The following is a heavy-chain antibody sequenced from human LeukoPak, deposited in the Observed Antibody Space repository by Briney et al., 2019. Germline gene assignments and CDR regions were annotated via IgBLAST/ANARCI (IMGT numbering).Heavy chain of an antibody. CDR1: GYTFTSYY. V-gene: IGHV1-18*04. CDR2: ISAYNGNT. J-gene: IGHJ3*02. CDR3: ARQSSTSPLSFDI. D-gene: IGHD2-2*01. Sequence: ASVKVSCKASGYTFTSYYMHWVRQAPGQGLEWMGWISAYNGNTNYAQKLQGRVTMTRDMSTSTVYMELSSLRSEDTAVYYCARQSSTSPLSFDIWGQGTMVTVSS.